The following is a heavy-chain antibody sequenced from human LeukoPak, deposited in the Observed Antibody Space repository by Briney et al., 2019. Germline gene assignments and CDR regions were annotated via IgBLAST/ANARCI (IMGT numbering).Heavy chain of an antibody. V-gene: IGHV4-61*01. J-gene: IGHJ3*02. D-gene: IGHD3-10*01. CDR1: GGSVSSGSYY. Sequence: PSETLSLTCTVSGGSVSSGSYYWRWIRQPPGKGLEWIGYIYYSGSTNYNPSLKSRVTISVDTSKNQFSLKLSSVTAADTAVYYCASPRVTMVHLGPDAFDIWGQGTMVTVSS. CDR3: ASPRVTMVHLGPDAFDI. CDR2: IYYSGST.